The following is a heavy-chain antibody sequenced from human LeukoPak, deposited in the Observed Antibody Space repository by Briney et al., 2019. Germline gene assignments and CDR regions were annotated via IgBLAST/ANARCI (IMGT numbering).Heavy chain of an antibody. Sequence: GGYLRFSCAAYGFTFCSFGMNWDGRGPGKGWEGGSYISSGNRTMYYADSVKGRFTISTDKATTSLYLQMISLRDEATAIYYCTIERAGEDAFDIWGQGTLVTVSS. V-gene: IGHV3-48*02. J-gene: IGHJ3*02. CDR2: ISSGNRTM. D-gene: IGHD7-27*01. CDR3: TIERAGEDAFDI. CDR1: GFTFCSFG.